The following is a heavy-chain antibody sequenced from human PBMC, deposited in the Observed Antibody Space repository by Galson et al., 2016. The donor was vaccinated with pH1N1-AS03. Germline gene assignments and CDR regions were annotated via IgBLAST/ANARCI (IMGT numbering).Heavy chain of an antibody. CDR2: IFYNGTT. CDR1: GGSISSYY. D-gene: IGHD4-17*01. J-gene: IGHJ4*02. Sequence: SETLSLTCTVSGGSISSYYWSWIRQPPGKRLEWIGYIFYNGTTNYNPSLKSRVTISVDTSKNQFSLKLTSVTAADTAVYDCARFPDYGDDVGYWGQGTLVTVSS. V-gene: IGHV4-59*08. CDR3: ARFPDYGDDVGY.